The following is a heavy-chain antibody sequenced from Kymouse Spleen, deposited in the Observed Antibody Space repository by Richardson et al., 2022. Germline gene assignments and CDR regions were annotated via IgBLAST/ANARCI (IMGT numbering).Heavy chain of an antibody. CDR2: IYYSGST. D-gene: IGHD1-7*01. CDR3: ARERDNWNYGGFDY. V-gene: IGHV4-59*01. Sequence: QVQLQESGPGLVKPSETLSLTCTVSGGSISSYYWSWIRQPPGKGLEWIGYIYYSGSTNYNPSLKSRVTISVDTSKNQFSLKLSSVTAADTAVYYCARERDNWNYGGFDYWGQGTLVTVSS. J-gene: IGHJ4*02. CDR1: GGSISSYY.